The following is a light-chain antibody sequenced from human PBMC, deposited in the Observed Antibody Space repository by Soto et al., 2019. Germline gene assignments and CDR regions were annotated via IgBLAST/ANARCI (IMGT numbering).Light chain of an antibody. V-gene: IGKV1-39*01. CDR2: GTS. CDR3: QQTYSSLWT. Sequence: DIRLKQSRSSLAASVGDRVTISCRASQSIGTSLNWYQRKPGKAPNLLIYGTSHLHSGVPSRFSGTGSVTDFTLIITSLQRGDFATYYCQQTYSSLWTFGQGTKVDIK. J-gene: IGKJ1*01. CDR1: QSIGTS.